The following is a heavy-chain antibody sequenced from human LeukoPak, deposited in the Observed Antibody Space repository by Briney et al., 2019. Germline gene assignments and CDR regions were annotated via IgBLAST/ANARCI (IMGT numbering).Heavy chain of an antibody. Sequence: PGGSLRLSCAASGFTFDDYAMHWVRQAPGKGLEWVSGISWNSGSIGYADSVKGRFTISRDNAKNSLYLQMNSLRAEDTALYYCAKDSGGLWVRGYFDYWGQGTLVTVSS. J-gene: IGHJ4*02. CDR3: AKDSGGLWVRGYFDY. V-gene: IGHV3-9*01. D-gene: IGHD3-10*01. CDR1: GFTFDDYA. CDR2: ISWNSGSI.